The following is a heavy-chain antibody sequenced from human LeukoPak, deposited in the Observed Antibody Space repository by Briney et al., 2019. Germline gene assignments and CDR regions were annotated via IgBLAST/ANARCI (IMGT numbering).Heavy chain of an antibody. D-gene: IGHD1-1*01. CDR3: AKDTTYSAFDY. Sequence: GGSLRLSCAASGFTFSDYYMSWIRQAPGKGLEWVSYISSSGSTIYYADSVKGRFTISRDNAKNSLYLQMNSLRAEDTAVYYCAKDTTYSAFDYWGQGTLVTVSS. CDR1: GFTFSDYY. J-gene: IGHJ4*02. CDR2: ISSSGSTI. V-gene: IGHV3-11*01.